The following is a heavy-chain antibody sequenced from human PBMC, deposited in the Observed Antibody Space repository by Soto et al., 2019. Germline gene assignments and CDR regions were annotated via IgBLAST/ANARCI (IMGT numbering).Heavy chain of an antibody. J-gene: IGHJ4*02. Sequence: KTSETLSLTCIVSGESISSSSYYWGWIRQPPGKGLEWIGSIYYSGRTYYNPSFKSRVTISIDTSKNQFSLKLSSVTATDTAIYYCAREELNCGGDCFAFWGQGALVTVSS. D-gene: IGHD2-21*01. CDR3: AREELNCGGDCFAF. CDR1: GESISSSSYY. CDR2: IYYSGRT. V-gene: IGHV4-39*02.